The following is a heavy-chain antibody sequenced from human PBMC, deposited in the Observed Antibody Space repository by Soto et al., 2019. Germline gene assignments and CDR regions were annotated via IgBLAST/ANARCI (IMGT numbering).Heavy chain of an antibody. V-gene: IGHV3-21*01. J-gene: IGHJ4*02. Sequence: EVQLVESGGGLVKPGGSLRLSCAASGFTFSSYDMNWVRQAPGKGLEWVSSISSSTVYIYYADSVKGRFTISRDNAKNSLYLQMNSLRAEDTAVYYCARPSSGYPSDWGQGTLVSVSS. CDR3: ARPSSGYPSD. D-gene: IGHD6-13*01. CDR1: GFTFSSYD. CDR2: ISSSTVYI.